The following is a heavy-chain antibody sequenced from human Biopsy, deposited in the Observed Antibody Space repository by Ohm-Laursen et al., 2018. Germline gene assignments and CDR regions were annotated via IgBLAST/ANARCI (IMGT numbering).Heavy chain of an antibody. D-gene: IGHD2-15*01. J-gene: IGHJ4*02. Sequence: GTLSLTCVVFGKTFSDYQWSWIRRPPGKGLEWIGQINQAETTNYNPSLKSRVSISADASKYEFSLRLTSVTAADTAVYLCGNEVHGRDYWGLGAQVTVSS. V-gene: IGHV4-34*08. CDR3: GNEVHGRDY. CDR2: INQAETT. CDR1: GKTFSDYQ.